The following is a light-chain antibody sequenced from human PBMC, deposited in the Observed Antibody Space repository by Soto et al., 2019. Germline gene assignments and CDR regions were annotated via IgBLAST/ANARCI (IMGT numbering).Light chain of an antibody. CDR1: SSNIGAGYD. Sequence: QSVLTQPPSVSGAPGQRVTISCTGSSSNIGAGYDVHWYQQLPGTAPKLLISANSNRPSGVPDRFSGSKSGTSASLAITGLQAEDEADYYCQSYGSSLSGCVFGGGTQLTVL. CDR2: ANS. V-gene: IGLV1-40*01. J-gene: IGLJ7*01. CDR3: QSYGSSLSGCV.